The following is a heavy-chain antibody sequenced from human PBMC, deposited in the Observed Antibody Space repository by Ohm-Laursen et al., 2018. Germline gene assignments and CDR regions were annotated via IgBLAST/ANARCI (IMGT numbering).Heavy chain of an antibody. Sequence: GQTLSLTCAASGFTFSSYTMNWVRQAPGKGLEWVSSISGSSIYIYYPDSVKGRFTISRDNAKNSLYLQMNSLRAEDTAVYYCARELGYCSSISCQLLDSWGQGTLVTVSS. CDR2: ISGSSIYI. V-gene: IGHV3-21*01. CDR3: ARELGYCSSISCQLLDS. CDR1: GFTFSSYT. J-gene: IGHJ4*02. D-gene: IGHD2-2*01.